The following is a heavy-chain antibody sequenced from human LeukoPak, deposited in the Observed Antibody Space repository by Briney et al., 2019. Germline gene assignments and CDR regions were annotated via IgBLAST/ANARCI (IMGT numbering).Heavy chain of an antibody. CDR3: ARGPDYYDSSGYYYGDY. D-gene: IGHD3-22*01. Sequence: SETLSLTCTVSGGSISSYYWSWIRQPPGKGLEWIGYIYYSGSTNCNPSLKSRVTISVDTSKNQFSLKLSSVTAADTAVYYCARGPDYYDSSGYYYGDYWGQGTLVTVSS. J-gene: IGHJ4*02. CDR2: IYYSGST. V-gene: IGHV4-59*01. CDR1: GGSISSYY.